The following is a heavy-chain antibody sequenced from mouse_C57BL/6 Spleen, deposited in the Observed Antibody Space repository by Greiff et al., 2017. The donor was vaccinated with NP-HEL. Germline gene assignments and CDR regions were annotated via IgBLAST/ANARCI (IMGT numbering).Heavy chain of an antibody. CDR2: IYPRSGNT. CDR3: ARKTNDYAWFAY. J-gene: IGHJ3*01. V-gene: IGHV1-81*01. D-gene: IGHD2-4*01. CDR1: GYTFTSYG. Sequence: QVQLQQSGAELARPGASVKLSCKASGYTFTSYGISWVKQRTGQGLEWIGEIYPRSGNTYYNEKFKGKATLTADKSSSTAYMELRSLTSEDSAVYFCARKTNDYAWFAYWGQGTLVTVSA.